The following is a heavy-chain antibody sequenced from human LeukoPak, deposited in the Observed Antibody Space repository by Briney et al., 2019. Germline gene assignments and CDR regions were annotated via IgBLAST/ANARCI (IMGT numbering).Heavy chain of an antibody. V-gene: IGHV3-33*08. CDR1: GFTFSTYW. CDR2: IWFDASNK. J-gene: IGHJ4*02. D-gene: IGHD6-19*01. Sequence: PGGSLRLSCVASGFTFSTYWMHWVRQAQGKGLEWVAVIWFDASNKFYADSVKGRFTISRDNSKNTLYLQMNSLRAEDTAVYYCASSAGALIDCWGQGTLVIVSS. CDR3: ASSAGALIDC.